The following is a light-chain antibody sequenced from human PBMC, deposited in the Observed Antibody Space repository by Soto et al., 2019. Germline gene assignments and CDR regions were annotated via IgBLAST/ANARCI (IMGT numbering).Light chain of an antibody. J-gene: IGLJ3*02. CDR2: EVS. CDR3: TSYTTSSTHWV. Sequence: QSALTQPASVSGSPGQSITISCTGTSSDVGGYNYVSWYQQHPGKAPKLMIYEVSNRPSGVSNRFSGPKSGNTASLTISGRQAEDEADYDCTSYTTSSTHWVFGGGTKITVL. V-gene: IGLV2-14*01. CDR1: SSDVGGYNY.